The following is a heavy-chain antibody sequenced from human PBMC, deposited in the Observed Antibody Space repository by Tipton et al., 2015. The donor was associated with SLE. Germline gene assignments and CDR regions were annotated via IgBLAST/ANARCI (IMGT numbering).Heavy chain of an antibody. CDR2: INHSGST. CDR3: ARGLYDILTGYYFDY. CDR1: GGSFSGYY. J-gene: IGHJ4*02. V-gene: IGHV4-34*01. Sequence: GSLRLSCAVYGGSFSGYYWSWIRQPPGKGLEWIGEINHSGSTNYNPSLKSRVTISVDTSKNQFSLKLSSVTAADTAVYYCARGLYDILTGYYFDYWGQGTLVTVSS. D-gene: IGHD3-9*01.